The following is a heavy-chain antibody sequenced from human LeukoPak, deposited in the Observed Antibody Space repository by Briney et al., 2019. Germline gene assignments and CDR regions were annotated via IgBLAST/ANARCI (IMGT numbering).Heavy chain of an antibody. D-gene: IGHD6-6*01. Sequence: GESLKISCKGSGYSFSNYWIGWVRQMPGKGLEWMAIINPGNSDTKYNPAFQGQATISADKSISTAYLQWGSLKASDSAMYYCARRSSSEFWGQGTLVTVSS. V-gene: IGHV5-51*01. CDR1: GYSFSNYW. CDR3: ARRSSSEF. J-gene: IGHJ4*02. CDR2: INPGNSDT.